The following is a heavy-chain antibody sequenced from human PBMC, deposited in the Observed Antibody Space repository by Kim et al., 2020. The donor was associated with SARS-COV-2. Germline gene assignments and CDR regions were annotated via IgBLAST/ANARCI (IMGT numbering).Heavy chain of an antibody. D-gene: IGHD2-15*01. CDR1: GFTFSSYS. Sequence: GGSLRLSCAASGFTFSSYSMNWVRQAPGKGLEWVSSISSSSSYIYYADSVKGRFTISRDNAKNSLYLQMNSLRAEDTAVYYCARAVGVDIVVVVAATPDYWGQGTLVTVSS. CDR2: ISSSSSYI. CDR3: ARAVGVDIVVVVAATPDY. V-gene: IGHV3-21*01. J-gene: IGHJ4*02.